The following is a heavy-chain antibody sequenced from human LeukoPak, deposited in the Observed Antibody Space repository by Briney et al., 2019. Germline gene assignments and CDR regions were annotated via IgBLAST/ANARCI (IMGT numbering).Heavy chain of an antibody. D-gene: IGHD6-19*01. CDR2: ISSSGSTI. J-gene: IGHJ4*02. CDR3: ARDRTDSSGWYVSSQYYFDY. CDR1: GFTFSSYE. V-gene: IGHV3-48*03. Sequence: GGSLRLSCAASGFTFSSYEMNWVRQAPGKGLEWGSYISSSGSTIYYADSVKGRFTISRDNAKNSLYLQMNSLRAEDTAVYYCARDRTDSSGWYVSSQYYFDYWGQGTLVTVSS.